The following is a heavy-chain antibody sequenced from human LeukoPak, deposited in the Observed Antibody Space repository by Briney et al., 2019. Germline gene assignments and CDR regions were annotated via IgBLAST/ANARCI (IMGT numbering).Heavy chain of an antibody. CDR1: GGTISSSNW. V-gene: IGHV4-4*02. CDR3: ARAGYYQNWFDP. Sequence: PSETLSLTCAVSGGTISSSNWWSWVRQPPGKGLEWIGYIYYSGSTNYNPSLKSRVTISVDTSKNQFSLKLSSVTAADTAVYYCARAGYYQNWFDPWGQGTLVTVSS. D-gene: IGHD2-2*01. J-gene: IGHJ5*02. CDR2: IYYSGST.